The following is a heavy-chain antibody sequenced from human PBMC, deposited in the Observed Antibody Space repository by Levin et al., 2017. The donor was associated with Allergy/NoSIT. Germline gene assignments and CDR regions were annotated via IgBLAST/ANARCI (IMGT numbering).Heavy chain of an antibody. V-gene: IGHV1-46*01. Sequence: ASVKVSCKASGYTFTSYYMHWVRQAPGQGLEWMGIINPSGGSTSYAQKFQARVTMTRDTSTSTVYMDLSSLRSEDTAVYYCARVSSSWSFDYWGQGTLVTVSS. CDR2: INPSGGST. J-gene: IGHJ4*02. D-gene: IGHD6-13*01. CDR1: GYTFTSYY. CDR3: ARVSSSWSFDY.